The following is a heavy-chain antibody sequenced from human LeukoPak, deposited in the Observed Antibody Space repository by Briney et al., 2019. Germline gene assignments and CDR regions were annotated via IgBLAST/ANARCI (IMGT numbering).Heavy chain of an antibody. CDR3: ARQFYSGYDAIWYFDL. CDR2: IYPGNSDT. D-gene: IGHD5-12*01. CDR1: GYSFGSYW. Sequence: GESLKISCKGSGYSFGSYWLGWVRQMPGKGLEWMGIIYPGNSDTRYSPSFQGQVTISADKSSSTAYLQWSSLKASDTAMYYCARQFYSGYDAIWYFDLWGRGTLVTVSS. J-gene: IGHJ2*01. V-gene: IGHV5-51*01.